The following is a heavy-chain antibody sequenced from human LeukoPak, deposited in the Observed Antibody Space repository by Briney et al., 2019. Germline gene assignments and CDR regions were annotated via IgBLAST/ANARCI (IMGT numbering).Heavy chain of an antibody. V-gene: IGHV1-69*05. D-gene: IGHD5-12*01. Sequence: GASVKVSCKASGGTFSSYAISWVRQAPGQGLEWMGGIIPIFGTANYAQTFQGRVTLTRNTSVSTAFMELSSLRSEDTAVYYCEIYTGYDSFWGQGTLVTVSS. CDR2: IIPIFGTA. CDR1: GGTFSSYA. CDR3: EIYTGYDSF. J-gene: IGHJ4*02.